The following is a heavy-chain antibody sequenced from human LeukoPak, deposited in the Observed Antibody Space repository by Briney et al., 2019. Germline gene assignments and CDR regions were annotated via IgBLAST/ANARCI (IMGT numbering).Heavy chain of an antibody. CDR1: GFSLRASGVG. D-gene: IGHD3-3*01. V-gene: IGHV2-5*01. CDR2: IYWNDER. J-gene: IGHJ4*02. CDR3: AHRTYYDFWSGS. Sequence: SGPTLVNPTQTLTLTCTFSGFSLRASGVGVGWIRQPPGKALEWLALIYWNDERHYTPSLKSRLTITKGTSKNQVVLTMTNMDPVDTATYYCAHRTYYDFWSGSWGQGTLVTVSS.